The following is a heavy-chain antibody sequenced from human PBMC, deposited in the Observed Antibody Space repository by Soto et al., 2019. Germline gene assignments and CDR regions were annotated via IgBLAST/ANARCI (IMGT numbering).Heavy chain of an antibody. CDR2: IYYSGNT. J-gene: IGHJ3*01. CDR3: ARRRANDWNARDAFDF. D-gene: IGHD1-1*01. CDR1: GGSISNYY. Sequence: SETLSLTCTVSGGSISNYYWSWIRQPPGKGLEWIGHIYYSGNTNYNPSLKSRVTMSVDTSKSQFSLTVTSVTAADTAVYYCARRRANDWNARDAFDFWGQGTMVTVSS. V-gene: IGHV4-59*08.